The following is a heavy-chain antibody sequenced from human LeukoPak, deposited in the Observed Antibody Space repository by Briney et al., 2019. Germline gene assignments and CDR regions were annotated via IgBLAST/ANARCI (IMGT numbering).Heavy chain of an antibody. V-gene: IGHV3-23*01. CDR1: GFTFSRYA. CDR3: AKDGEVVDTTMVISNWFDP. D-gene: IGHD5-18*01. J-gene: IGHJ5*02. Sequence: HTGGSLRLSCAASGFTFSRYAMSWVRQAPGKGLEWVSAISGSGGSTYYADSVNGRFTISRDNSKNTMYLQMNSLRAEDTAVYYCAKDGEVVDTTMVISNWFDPWGQGTLVTVSS. CDR2: ISGSGGST.